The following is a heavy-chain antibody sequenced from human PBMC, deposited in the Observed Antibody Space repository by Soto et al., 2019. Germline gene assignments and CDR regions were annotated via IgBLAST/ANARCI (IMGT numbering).Heavy chain of an antibody. D-gene: IGHD3-3*01. CDR2: INHSGST. Sequence: GKGLDWIGEINHSGSTNYNPSIKSRVTITVDRSKNQFYLKLMSVTAADTAVYYCGERSISFWLPGLASLLHGTFDL. CDR3: GERSISFWLPGLASLLHGTFDL. V-gene: IGHV4-34*01. J-gene: IGHJ2*01.